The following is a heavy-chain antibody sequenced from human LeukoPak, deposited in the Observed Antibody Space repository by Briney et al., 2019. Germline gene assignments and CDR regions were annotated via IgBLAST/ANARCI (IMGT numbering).Heavy chain of an antibody. J-gene: IGHJ4*02. CDR1: GFTFSTYW. CDR2: IKADGSST. V-gene: IGHV3-74*01. Sequence: GGSLRLSCAASGFTFSTYWMHWVRQAPGKGLVWVSHIKADGSSTTYADSVKGRFTISRDNAKNTLYLQMNSLRAEDTAVYYCARDRGYTQDYWGQGTLVTVSS. D-gene: IGHD5-12*01. CDR3: ARDRGYTQDY.